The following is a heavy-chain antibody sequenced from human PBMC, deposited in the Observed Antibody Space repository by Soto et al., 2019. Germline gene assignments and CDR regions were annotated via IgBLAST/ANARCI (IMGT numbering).Heavy chain of an antibody. CDR1: GYPFNTTG. D-gene: IGHD2-15*01. Sequence: DSVQASCNASGYPFNTTGITWVRQAPGQELAWMGWINPYNGNTKFAQKLQDRVTMTTATSTSTAYMELASLRSDDTAVYYCARGGIAETDHLCDCGKGTLVIVSS. V-gene: IGHV1-18*01. CDR2: INPYNGNT. CDR3: ARGGIAETDHLCD. J-gene: IGHJ4*02.